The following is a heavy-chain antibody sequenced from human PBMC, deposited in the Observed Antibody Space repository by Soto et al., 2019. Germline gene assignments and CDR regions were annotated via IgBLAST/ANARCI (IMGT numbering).Heavy chain of an antibody. CDR2: IRSKAYGGTT. V-gene: IGHV3-49*03. D-gene: IGHD6-13*01. CDR3: TSGGSSSWYYYYGMDV. Sequence: GGSLRLSCTASGFTFGDYAMSWFRQAPGKGLEWVGFIRSKAYGGTTEYAASVKGRFTISRDDSKSIAYLQMNSLKTEDTAVYYCTSGGSSSWYYYYGMDVWGQGTTVTVSS. J-gene: IGHJ6*02. CDR1: GFTFGDYA.